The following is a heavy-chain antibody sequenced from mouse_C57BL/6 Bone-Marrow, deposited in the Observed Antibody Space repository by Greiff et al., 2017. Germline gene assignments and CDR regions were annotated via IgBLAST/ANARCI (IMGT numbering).Heavy chain of an antibody. CDR3: TTGLLTLD. CDR2: IDPENGDT. Sequence: VQLQHSGAELVRPGASVKLSCTASGFNIKDDYMHWVKQRPEQGLEWIGWIDPENGDTEYASKFQGKATITADTSSNTAYLQLSSLTSEDTAVYYCTTGLLTLDWGQGTTLTVSS. J-gene: IGHJ2*01. D-gene: IGHD2-1*01. V-gene: IGHV14-4*01. CDR1: GFNIKDDY.